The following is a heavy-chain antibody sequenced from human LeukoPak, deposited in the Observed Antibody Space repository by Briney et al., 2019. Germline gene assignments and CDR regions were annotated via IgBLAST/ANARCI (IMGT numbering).Heavy chain of an antibody. CDR1: GFTVSSNY. Sequence: PGGSLRLSCAASGFTVSSNYMSWVRQAPGKGLEWVSVIYSGGSTYYADSVKGRFTISRDNSKNTLCLQMNSLRAEDTAVYYCARAGYDFWSGYYTLPSFDYWGQGTLVTVSS. D-gene: IGHD3-3*01. J-gene: IGHJ4*02. CDR2: IYSGGST. CDR3: ARAGYDFWSGYYTLPSFDY. V-gene: IGHV3-66*02.